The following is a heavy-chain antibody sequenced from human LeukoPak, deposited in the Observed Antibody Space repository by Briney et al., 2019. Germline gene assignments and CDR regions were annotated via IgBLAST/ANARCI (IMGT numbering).Heavy chain of an antibody. Sequence: ASVKVSCKASGYTFTSYYMHWVRQAPGQGLEWMGIINLSGGSTSYAQKFQGRVTMTRDMSTSTVYMELSSLRSEDTAVYYCARDGEGYCSGGSCYLNWFDPWGQGTLVTVSS. D-gene: IGHD2-15*01. J-gene: IGHJ5*02. V-gene: IGHV1-46*01. CDR3: ARDGEGYCSGGSCYLNWFDP. CDR1: GYTFTSYY. CDR2: INLSGGST.